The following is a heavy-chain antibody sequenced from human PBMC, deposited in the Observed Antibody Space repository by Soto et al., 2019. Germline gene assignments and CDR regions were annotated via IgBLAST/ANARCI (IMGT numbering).Heavy chain of an antibody. CDR2: ISYDGNNK. CDR1: GFTFSTYG. Sequence: QVQLVESGGGVVQPGRSLRLSCAASGFTFSTYGMHWGRQAPGKGLEWVAVISYDGNNKYYADSVKGRFTISRDNSKNTLYLQMSSLRAEDTAVYYCANSVYNWNEGLLDYWGQLPLVTVSS. J-gene: IGHJ4*02. V-gene: IGHV3-30*18. CDR3: ANSVYNWNEGLLDY. D-gene: IGHD1-1*01.